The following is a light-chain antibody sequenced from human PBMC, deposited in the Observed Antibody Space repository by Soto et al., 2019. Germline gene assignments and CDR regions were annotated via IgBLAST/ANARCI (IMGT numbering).Light chain of an antibody. CDR3: QQSYNAPRT. J-gene: IGKJ4*01. V-gene: IGKV3D-20*02. CDR1: QSVSNSS. Sequence: EIVLTQSPGTLSLSPGERATFSCRASQSVSNSSLAWYHQKPGQAPRLLLFAASRRATGIPDTFSGSGSGTDFTLTINSLQPEDFATYYCQQSYNAPRTFGGGTKVEIK. CDR2: AAS.